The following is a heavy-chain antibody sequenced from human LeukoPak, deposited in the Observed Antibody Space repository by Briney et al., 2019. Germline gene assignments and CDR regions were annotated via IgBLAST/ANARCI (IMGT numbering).Heavy chain of an antibody. CDR3: AIRGVVIRVILVGFHKEAYYFDS. D-gene: IGHD3-22*01. V-gene: IGHV3-23*01. CDR1: GITLSNYG. CDR2: ISDSGGRT. Sequence: PGGSLRLSCAVSGITLSNYGMSWVRQAPGKGLEWVAGISDSGGRTNYADSVKGRFTISRDNPKNTLYLQMNSLRAEDTAVYFCAIRGVVIRVILVGFHKEAYYFDSWGQGALVTVSS. J-gene: IGHJ4*02.